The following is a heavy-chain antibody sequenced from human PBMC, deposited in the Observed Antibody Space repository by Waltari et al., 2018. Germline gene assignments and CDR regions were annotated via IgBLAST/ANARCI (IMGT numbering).Heavy chain of an antibody. CDR1: GGTFGRFA. CDR3: ATDTSPPY. Sequence: QVQLVQSGAEVKKPGSSVKVSCKASGGTFGRFAISWVRQAAGEGLEWMGGIIHKIGASNYAQKFQGRVTITADDSTRIAYMEVGSLSFEDTAVYFCATDTSPPYWGQGTLVIVSS. V-gene: IGHV1-69*01. J-gene: IGHJ4*02. D-gene: IGHD2-2*01. CDR2: IIHKIGAS.